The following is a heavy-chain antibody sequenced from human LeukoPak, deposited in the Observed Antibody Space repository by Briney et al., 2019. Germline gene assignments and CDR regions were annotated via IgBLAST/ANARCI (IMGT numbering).Heavy chain of an antibody. CDR3: AKNADYGDFGSYYFDS. J-gene: IGHJ4*02. Sequence: GGSLRLSCAASGFSFSFYWMNWVRQPPGKGLEWVANIKQDGSEKYYVESVKGRFNISRDKSKNTLYLQMHSLRGEDTAVFYCAKNADYGDFGSYYFDSWGQGTLVTVSS. D-gene: IGHD4-17*01. CDR1: GFSFSFYW. V-gene: IGHV3-7*01. CDR2: IKQDGSEK.